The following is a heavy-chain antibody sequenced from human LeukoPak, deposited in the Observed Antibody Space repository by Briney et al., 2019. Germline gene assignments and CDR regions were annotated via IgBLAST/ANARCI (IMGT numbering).Heavy chain of an antibody. V-gene: IGHV3-23*01. CDR3: AKDLWGRYGGNSFSQYMDV. J-gene: IGHJ6*03. D-gene: IGHD4-23*01. Sequence: GGSLRLSCAASGFTFSSYEMNWVRQAPGKGLEWVSSISGSGGSTYYADSVKGRFTISRDNSKNTLYLQMNSLRAEDTAVYYCAKDLWGRYGGNSFSQYMDVWGKGTTVTVSS. CDR2: ISGSGGST. CDR1: GFTFSSYE.